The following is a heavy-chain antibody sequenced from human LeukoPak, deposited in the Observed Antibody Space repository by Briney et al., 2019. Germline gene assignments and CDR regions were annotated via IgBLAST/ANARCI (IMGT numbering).Heavy chain of an antibody. J-gene: IGHJ6*03. D-gene: IGHD3-22*01. Sequence: SETLSLTCTVSGGSISSYYWSWIGQPAGKGLEWIGRTYTRGSTNDNPSLKSRVTMSVETSKNQCSMKLSSVTAADTAVYYCARGPRVGYYDSSGYYHYYFYMDVWGKGTTVTISS. CDR1: GGSISSYY. V-gene: IGHV4-4*07. CDR3: ARGPRVGYYDSSGYYHYYFYMDV. CDR2: TYTRGST.